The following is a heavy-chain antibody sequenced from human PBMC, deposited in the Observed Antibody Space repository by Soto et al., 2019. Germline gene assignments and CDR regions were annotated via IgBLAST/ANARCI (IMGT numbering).Heavy chain of an antibody. CDR3: ARGMVVTARYYYGMDV. Sequence: QVQLVQSGAEVKKPGASVKVSYKASGYTFTSYDINWVRQATGQGLEWMGWMNPNSGNTGYAQKFQGRVTMTRNTSISTAYMELSSLRSEDTAVYYCARGMVVTARYYYGMDVWGQGTTVTVSS. CDR1: GYTFTSYD. J-gene: IGHJ6*02. D-gene: IGHD2-21*02. CDR2: MNPNSGNT. V-gene: IGHV1-8*01.